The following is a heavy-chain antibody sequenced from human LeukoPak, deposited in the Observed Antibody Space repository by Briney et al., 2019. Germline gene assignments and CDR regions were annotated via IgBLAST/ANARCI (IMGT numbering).Heavy chain of an antibody. CDR1: GFTFSSYW. V-gene: IGHV3-21*01. J-gene: IGHJ4*02. Sequence: PGGSLRLSCAASGFTFSSYWMSWVRQAPGKGLEWVSSISSSSNYIYYADSVKGRFTISRDNAKNSLYLQMNSLRAEDTAVYYCARDYSSSWETFDYWGQGTLVTVSS. CDR3: ARDYSSSWETFDY. D-gene: IGHD6-13*01. CDR2: ISSSSNYI.